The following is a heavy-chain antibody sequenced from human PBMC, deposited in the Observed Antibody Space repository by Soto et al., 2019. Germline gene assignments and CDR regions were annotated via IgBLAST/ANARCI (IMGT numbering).Heavy chain of an antibody. D-gene: IGHD1-1*01. CDR1: GGSISSGGYF. Sequence: QVQLQESGPGLVKPSQTLSLTCTVSGGSISSGGYFWSWIRQPPGKGLEWIGNIFYSGTTYYNPSLKGRVTISVDTSKTQFSLKLSSVTAAATAVYFCAGGVLYWGQGTLVTVSS. J-gene: IGHJ1*01. V-gene: IGHV4-31*03. CDR3: AGGVLY. CDR2: IFYSGTT.